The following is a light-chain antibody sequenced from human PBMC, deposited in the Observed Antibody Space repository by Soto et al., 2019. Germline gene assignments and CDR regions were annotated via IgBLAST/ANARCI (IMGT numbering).Light chain of an antibody. CDR2: WAS. CDR1: QSVLYSSKNKNY. J-gene: IGKJ4*01. Sequence: DIVMTQSPDSLAVSLGERATINCKSSQSVLYSSKNKNYLAWYQQKPGQPPKLLIYWASTRESGVPDRFSGSGSGTDFTLTISSLQAEDVAVYYCQQYYSIPFTFGGGTKVEIK. CDR3: QQYYSIPFT. V-gene: IGKV4-1*01.